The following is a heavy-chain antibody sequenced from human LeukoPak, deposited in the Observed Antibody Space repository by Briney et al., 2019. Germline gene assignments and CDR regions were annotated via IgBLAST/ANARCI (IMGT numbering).Heavy chain of an antibody. Sequence: GGSLRLSCAASGFTFSSYAMSWVRQAPGKGLEWVSAISGSGGSTYYADSVKGRFTIPRDNSKNTLYLQMNSLRAEDTAVYYCAKASGYYTGSPPDYWGQGTLVTVSS. J-gene: IGHJ4*02. CDR1: GFTFSSYA. CDR2: ISGSGGST. CDR3: AKASGYYTGSPPDY. D-gene: IGHD3-3*01. V-gene: IGHV3-23*01.